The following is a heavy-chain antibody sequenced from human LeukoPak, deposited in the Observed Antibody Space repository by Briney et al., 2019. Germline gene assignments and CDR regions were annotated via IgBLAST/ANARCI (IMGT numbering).Heavy chain of an antibody. Sequence: GGSLRLSCVASGFTFSSHHMNWVRQTPGKGLESVATIKPDGSEKYYVDPVKGRFTISRDNAKSSLYLQMNSLRAEDTGVYFCARMSSYCDYWGQGTLVTVSS. D-gene: IGHD2-2*01. CDR1: GFTFSSHH. J-gene: IGHJ4*02. V-gene: IGHV3-7*01. CDR3: ARMSSYCDY. CDR2: IKPDGSEK.